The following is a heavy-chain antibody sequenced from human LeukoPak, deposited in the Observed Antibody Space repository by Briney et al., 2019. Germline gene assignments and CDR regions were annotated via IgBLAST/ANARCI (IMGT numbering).Heavy chain of an antibody. CDR1: GFTFSDFW. Sequence: PGGSLRLSCAGSGFTFSDFWMTWVRQTPGKGLEWVSYISSSSSTIYYADSVKGRFTISRDNAKNSLYLQMNSLRAEDTAVYYCARDKDYDILTGYYRGGYYYGMDVWGQGTTVTVSS. V-gene: IGHV3-48*04. J-gene: IGHJ6*02. CDR2: ISSSSSTI. CDR3: ARDKDYDILTGYYRGGYYYGMDV. D-gene: IGHD3-9*01.